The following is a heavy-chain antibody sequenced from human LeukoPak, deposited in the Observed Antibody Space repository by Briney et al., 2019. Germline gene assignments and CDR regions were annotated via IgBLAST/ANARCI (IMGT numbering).Heavy chain of an antibody. Sequence: SETLSLACNVSTASSSRYCRRWVRQPPRGGLEWIGNVFYSANSKYNPNFSSRVTMSVDTSKRHFSIKLTSVTAADTAVYYCARIDPLGYFDQWGQGTVVTVSS. CDR1: TASSSRYC. V-gene: IGHV4-59*13. CDR3: ARIDPLGYFDQ. J-gene: IGHJ4*02. CDR2: VFYSANS.